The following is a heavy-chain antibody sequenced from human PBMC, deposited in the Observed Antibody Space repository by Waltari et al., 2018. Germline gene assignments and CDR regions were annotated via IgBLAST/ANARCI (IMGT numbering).Heavy chain of an antibody. CDR3: ARAGIGSPVEWLRLFDQ. J-gene: IGHJ4*02. V-gene: IGHV3-53*01. CDR2: SYAGGHP. Sequence: EVQLVESGGGLIQPGGSLRLSCAASGFTFSYNYMSWVRQVPGKGLELVSVSYAGGHPHNVDSVKGPFTITRDHARFTLYLEMTSLRAEDTAVHYCARAGIGSPVEWLRLFDQWGQGTLVTVSS. CDR1: GFTFSYNY. D-gene: IGHD5-12*01.